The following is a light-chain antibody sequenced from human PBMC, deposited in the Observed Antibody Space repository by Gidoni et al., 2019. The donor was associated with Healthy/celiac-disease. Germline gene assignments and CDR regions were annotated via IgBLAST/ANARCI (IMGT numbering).Light chain of an antibody. Sequence: DIQMTQSPSSLSASVGDRVTITCRASQSISSYLNWYQQKPGKAPKLLIYAASSLQSGVPSRFSVSGSGTDFTLTISILQPEDFATYYCQQSYSTPRTFGQGTKVEIK. J-gene: IGKJ1*01. CDR2: AAS. CDR1: QSISSY. V-gene: IGKV1-39*01. CDR3: QQSYSTPRT.